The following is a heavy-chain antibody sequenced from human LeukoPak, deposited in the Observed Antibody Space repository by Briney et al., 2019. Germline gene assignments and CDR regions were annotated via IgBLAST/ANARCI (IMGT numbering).Heavy chain of an antibody. CDR3: ARDRFSYGYLYSFDY. J-gene: IGHJ4*02. CDR2: ISYDGINK. D-gene: IGHD5-18*01. V-gene: IGHV3-30-3*01. Sequence: GGPLRLSCVASGFTFSSSAMHWVRQAPGKGLEWVTLISYDGINKHYADSVKGRFTISRDNSENTLYLQTNSLRAEDAAVYYCARDRFSYGYLYSFDYWGQGTLVTVSS. CDR1: GFTFSSSA.